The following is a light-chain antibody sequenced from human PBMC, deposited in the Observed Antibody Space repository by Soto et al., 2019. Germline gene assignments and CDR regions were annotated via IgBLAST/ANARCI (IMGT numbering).Light chain of an antibody. J-gene: IGLJ3*02. CDR1: NIGSKS. Sequence: SYELTQPPSVSVAPGKTARITCEGNNIGSKSVHWYQQKPGQAPVLVIYYDSDRPSGIPERFSGSNSANTATLTISRVEAGDEADYYCQVWDSSSDHPVFGGGTQLTVL. CDR2: YDS. CDR3: QVWDSSSDHPV. V-gene: IGLV3-21*04.